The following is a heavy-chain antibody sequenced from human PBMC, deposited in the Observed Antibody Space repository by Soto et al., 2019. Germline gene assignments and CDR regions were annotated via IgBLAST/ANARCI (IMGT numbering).Heavy chain of an antibody. CDR3: ARNAEYYTSAHYRN. D-gene: IGHD3-22*01. Sequence: QITLKESGPTLVKPRQTLTLTCSFSGFSLTTREVGVGWIRQPPGKALEWLALIYWDDDKRYNPSLKSRLAIIKDTSKNQVVLTMTNMDPVDTATYYCARNAEYYTSAHYRNWGQGTLVTVSS. V-gene: IGHV2-5*02. CDR1: GFSLTTREVG. J-gene: IGHJ4*02. CDR2: IYWDDDK.